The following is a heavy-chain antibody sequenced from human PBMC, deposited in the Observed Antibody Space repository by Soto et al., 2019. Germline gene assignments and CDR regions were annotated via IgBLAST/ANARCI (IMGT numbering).Heavy chain of an antibody. Sequence: QVPLVQSGAEVKKPGASVKVSCKASGYTFTSYAMHWVRQAPGQRLEWMGWINAGNGNTKYSQKFQGIVTITRDTSPSRAYLELSSLRSEDTAVYYCARHPQANYDILTGYYRGYYFDYWGQGTLGTLSA. D-gene: IGHD3-9*01. CDR3: ARHPQANYDILTGYYRGYYFDY. V-gene: IGHV1-3*01. CDR1: GYTFTSYA. CDR2: INAGNGNT. J-gene: IGHJ4*02.